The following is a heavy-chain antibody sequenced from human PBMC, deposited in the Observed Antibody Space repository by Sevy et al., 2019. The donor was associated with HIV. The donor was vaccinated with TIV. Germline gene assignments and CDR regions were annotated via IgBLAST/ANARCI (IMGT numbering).Heavy chain of an antibody. V-gene: IGHV4-31*03. CDR1: GGSISSGGYY. J-gene: IGHJ4*02. Sequence: SETLSLTCTVSGGSISSGGYYWSWIRQHPGKGLEWSGYIYYSGSTYYNPSLKSRVTISVDTSKNQFSLKLSSVTAADTAVYYCAREIYDFWSGYSPGYFDYWGQGTLVTVSS. CDR3: AREIYDFWSGYSPGYFDY. CDR2: IYYSGST. D-gene: IGHD3-3*01.